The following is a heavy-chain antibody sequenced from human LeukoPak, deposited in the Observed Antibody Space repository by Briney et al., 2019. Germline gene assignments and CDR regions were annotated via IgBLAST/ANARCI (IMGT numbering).Heavy chain of an antibody. CDR2: INPNSGGT. Sequence: ASVKVSCKASGYTFTAYYIHWVRQAPGQGLEWMGWINPNSGGTNYALKFRGRVTMTRDTSISTASMEPSRLRSDDTAVYYCARPQDHGGNVENFDIWGQGTMVTVSS. V-gene: IGHV1-2*02. D-gene: IGHD4-23*01. J-gene: IGHJ3*02. CDR1: GYTFTAYY. CDR3: ARPQDHGGNVENFDI.